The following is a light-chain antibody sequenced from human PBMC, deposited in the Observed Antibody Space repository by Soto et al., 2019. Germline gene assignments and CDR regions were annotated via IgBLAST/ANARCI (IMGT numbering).Light chain of an antibody. Sequence: DIQMTQSPSSLSTSVGDIVTITFHASQDISDNLNWYQQKQGKAPKVLISDVSNLETGVSSRFSGSGSGTDFTFTISSLQAEDVATYYCQQYDDLPITFGQGTRLEIK. V-gene: IGKV1-33*01. CDR1: QDISDN. CDR2: DVS. J-gene: IGKJ5*01. CDR3: QQYDDLPIT.